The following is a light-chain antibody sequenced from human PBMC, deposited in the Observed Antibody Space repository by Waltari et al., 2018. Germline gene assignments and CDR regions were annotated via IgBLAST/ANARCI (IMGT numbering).Light chain of an antibody. J-gene: IGLJ2*01. V-gene: IGLV4-69*01. CDR3: QTWGTGIVV. Sequence: QLVLTQSPSASASLGASVKLTCTLSSGHSSYAIAWHQQQPEKGPRYLMKLNSDGSHSNGDRIPDRFSGSSSGAERYLTISSLQSEDEADYYCQTWGTGIVVFGGWTKLTVL. CDR2: LNSDGSH. CDR1: SGHSSYA.